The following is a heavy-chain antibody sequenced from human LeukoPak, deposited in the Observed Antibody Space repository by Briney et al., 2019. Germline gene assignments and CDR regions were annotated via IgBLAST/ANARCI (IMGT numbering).Heavy chain of an antibody. V-gene: IGHV4-4*07. D-gene: IGHD2-15*01. Sequence: SETLSLTCTVSGGSISSYYWSWIRQPAGKGLEWIGRIYTSGSTYYNPSLKSRVTMSVDTPKNQFSLNLTSVTAADTAVYYCARGPQCSGFSCEFDYWGQGTLVTVSS. CDR2: IYTSGST. J-gene: IGHJ4*02. CDR3: ARGPQCSGFSCEFDY. CDR1: GGSISSYY.